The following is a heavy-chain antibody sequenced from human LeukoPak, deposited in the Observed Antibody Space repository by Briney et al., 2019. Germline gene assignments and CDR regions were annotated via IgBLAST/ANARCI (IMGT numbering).Heavy chain of an antibody. Sequence: GGSLRLSCAASGFTFSSYSMNWVRQAPGKGLEWVSYIRGSGTEIYYADSVKGRFTISRDNAKNALYLQMNSLSAEDTAVYYCARVSGTYYKGHFDYWGQGTQVTVSS. CDR2: IRGSGTEI. D-gene: IGHD3-10*01. CDR3: ARVSGTYYKGHFDY. V-gene: IGHV3-21*01. CDR1: GFTFSSYS. J-gene: IGHJ4*02.